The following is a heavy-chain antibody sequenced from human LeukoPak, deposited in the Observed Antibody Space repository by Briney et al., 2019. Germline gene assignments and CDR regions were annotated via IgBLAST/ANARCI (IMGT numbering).Heavy chain of an antibody. J-gene: IGHJ1*01. D-gene: IGHD1-7*01. CDR2: IYYSGST. CDR3: ARDKPSYNWNWAEYFQH. CDR1: GGSICSSSYY. V-gene: IGHV4-39*07. Sequence: SETLSLTCTVSGGSICSSSYYWGWIRQPPGKGLEWIGSIYYSGSTYYSPSLKSRVTISVDSSKNQFSLKLVSVTAADTAVYYCARDKPSYNWNWAEYFQHWGEGTLVTVSS.